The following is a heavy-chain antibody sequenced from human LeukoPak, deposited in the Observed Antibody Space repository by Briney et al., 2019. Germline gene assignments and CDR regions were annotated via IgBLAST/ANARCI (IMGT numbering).Heavy chain of an antibody. J-gene: IGHJ4*02. Sequence: SETLSLTCTVSGYSISSGYYWGWIRQPPGKGLEWIGSIYHSGSTYYNPSLKSRVTISVDTSKNQFSLKLSSVTAADTAVYYCARHGTYDSSGYYYGLIDYWGQGTLVTVSS. D-gene: IGHD3-22*01. CDR2: IYHSGST. V-gene: IGHV4-38-2*02. CDR3: ARHGTYDSSGYYYGLIDY. CDR1: GYSISSGYY.